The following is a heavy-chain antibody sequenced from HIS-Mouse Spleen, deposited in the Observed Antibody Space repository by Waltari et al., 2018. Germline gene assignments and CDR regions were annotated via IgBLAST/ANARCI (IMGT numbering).Heavy chain of an antibody. V-gene: IGHV4-39*07. D-gene: IGHD4-17*01. J-gene: IGHJ3*02. Sequence: QLQLQESGPGLVKPSETLSLPCTVSGGSISSSIYYWGWIRQPPGKGLEWIGSIYYSGSTYYNPSLKSRVTISVDTSKNQFSLKLSSVTAADTAVYYCARVPGDYSGAFDIWGQGTMVTVSS. CDR1: GGSISSSIYY. CDR3: ARVPGDYSGAFDI. CDR2: IYYSGST.